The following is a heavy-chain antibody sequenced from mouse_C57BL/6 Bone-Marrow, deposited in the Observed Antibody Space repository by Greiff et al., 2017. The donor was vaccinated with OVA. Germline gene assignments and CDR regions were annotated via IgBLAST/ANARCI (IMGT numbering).Heavy chain of an antibody. J-gene: IGHJ3*01. Sequence: EVMLVESGGGLVKPGGSLKLSCAASGFTFSDYGMHWVRQAPEKGLEWVAYISSGSSTIYYADTVKGRFTISRDNAKNTLFLQMTSLRSEDTAIYYCASRTVPWFAYWGQGTLVTVSA. V-gene: IGHV5-17*01. CDR1: GFTFSDYG. CDR3: ASRTVPWFAY. D-gene: IGHD4-1*01. CDR2: ISSGSSTI.